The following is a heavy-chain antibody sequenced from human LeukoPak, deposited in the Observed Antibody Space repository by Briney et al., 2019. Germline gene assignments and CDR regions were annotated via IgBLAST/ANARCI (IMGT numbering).Heavy chain of an antibody. CDR1: GFTFDDYA. CDR2: ISGDGGST. J-gene: IGHJ6*02. Sequence: GGSLRLSCAASGFTFDDYAMHWVRQAPGKGLEWVSPISGDGGSTYYADSVKGRFTISRDNSKNSLYLQMNSLRTEDTALYYCAKDIGYYGSGSNEYYYYGMDVWGQGTTVTVSS. D-gene: IGHD3-10*01. CDR3: AKDIGYYGSGSNEYYYYGMDV. V-gene: IGHV3-43*02.